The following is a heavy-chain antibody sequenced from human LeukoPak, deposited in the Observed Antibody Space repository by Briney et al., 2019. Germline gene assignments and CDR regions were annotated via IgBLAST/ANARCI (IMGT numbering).Heavy chain of an antibody. CDR1: GFTFSSYW. Sequence: GGSLRLSCAASGFTFSSYWMSWVRQAPGKGLEWVANIKQDGSEKYYVDSVKGRFTISRDNAKNSLYLQMNSLRAEDTAVYYCARVSNYDILTGYYSYWGQGTLVTVSS. CDR3: ARVSNYDILTGYYSY. D-gene: IGHD3-9*01. CDR2: IKQDGSEK. J-gene: IGHJ4*02. V-gene: IGHV3-7*01.